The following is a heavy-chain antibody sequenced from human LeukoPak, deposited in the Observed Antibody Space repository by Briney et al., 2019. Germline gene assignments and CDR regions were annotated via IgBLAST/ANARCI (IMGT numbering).Heavy chain of an antibody. D-gene: IGHD6-6*01. Sequence: ASVTVSCKAPGYTFTSYYMHWVRQAPGQGLEWMGIINPSGGSTSHAQKFQGRVTMTRDTSTSTVYVELSSLRSEDTAVYYCARYSSSFDLIAFDIWGQGTMVTVSS. J-gene: IGHJ3*02. CDR3: ARYSSSFDLIAFDI. V-gene: IGHV1-46*01. CDR1: GYTFTSYY. CDR2: INPSGGST.